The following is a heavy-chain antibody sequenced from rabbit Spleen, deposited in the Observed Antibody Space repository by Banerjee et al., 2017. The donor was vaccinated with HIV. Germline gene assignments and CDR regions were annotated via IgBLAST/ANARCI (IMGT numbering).Heavy chain of an antibody. Sequence: EESGGDLVKPEGSLTLTCTASGFSFSSSYWICWVRQAPGKGLEWIACIYGGSSGSTRYATWAKGRFTISKASTTVTLQMTSLTAADTATYFCARNYVNVFDPWGPGTLVTVS. D-gene: IGHD1-1*01. CDR2: IYGGSSGST. J-gene: IGHJ2*01. CDR3: ARNYVNVFDP. V-gene: IGHV1S45*01. CDR1: GFSFSSSYW.